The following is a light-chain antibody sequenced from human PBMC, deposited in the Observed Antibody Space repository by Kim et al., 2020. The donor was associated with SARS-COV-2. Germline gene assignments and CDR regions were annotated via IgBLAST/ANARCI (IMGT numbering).Light chain of an antibody. CDR2: WAS. Sequence: ATINCKSSQSVLYSSNNKNYLAWYQQKPGQPPKLLIYWASTRESGVPDRFSGSGSGTDFTLTISSLQAEDVAVYYCQHYYSSPITFGQGTRLEIK. V-gene: IGKV4-1*01. J-gene: IGKJ5*01. CDR1: QSVLYSSNNKNY. CDR3: QHYYSSPIT.